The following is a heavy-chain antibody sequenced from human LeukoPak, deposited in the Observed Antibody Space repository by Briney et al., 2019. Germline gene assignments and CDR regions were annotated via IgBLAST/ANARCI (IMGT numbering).Heavy chain of an antibody. D-gene: IGHD1-26*01. CDR2: ISAYNGHT. Sequence: ASVKVSFKASGYTFTSYGISWVRQAPGQGLEWMGWISAYNGHTNYAQKLQGRVTVSTDTSTSTAYMELRSLRSDDTAVYYCATGGRWELPRPYAFEIWGQGTMVTVSS. V-gene: IGHV1-18*01. J-gene: IGHJ3*02. CDR3: ATGGRWELPRPYAFEI. CDR1: GYTFTSYG.